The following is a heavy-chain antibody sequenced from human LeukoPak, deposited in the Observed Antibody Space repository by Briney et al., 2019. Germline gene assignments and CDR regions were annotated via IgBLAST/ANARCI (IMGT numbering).Heavy chain of an antibody. Sequence: GGSLRLSCAASGFTFSSYAMSWVRQAPGKGLEWVSAISGSGGSTYYADSVKGRFTISRDNSKNTLSLQMNSLRAEDTAIYYCTRSGYRHPYHFDSWGQGTLVTVSS. CDR2: ISGSGGST. D-gene: IGHD3-22*01. V-gene: IGHV3-23*01. CDR3: TRSGYRHPYHFDS. J-gene: IGHJ4*02. CDR1: GFTFSSYA.